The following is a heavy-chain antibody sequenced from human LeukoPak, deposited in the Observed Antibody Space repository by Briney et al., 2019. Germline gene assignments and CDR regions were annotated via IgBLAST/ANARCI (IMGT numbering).Heavy chain of an antibody. CDR3: ARDRAAGAYCGGDCSSMDV. V-gene: IGHV3-21*01. D-gene: IGHD2-21*02. CDR2: ISSSSSYI. Sequence: GGSLRLSCAASGFTFSSYSMNWVRQAPGKGLEWVSSISSSSSYIYYADSVKGRFTISRDNAKNSLYLQMNSLRAEDTAVYYCARDRAAGAYCGGDCSSMDVWGQGTTVTVSS. J-gene: IGHJ6*02. CDR1: GFTFSSYS.